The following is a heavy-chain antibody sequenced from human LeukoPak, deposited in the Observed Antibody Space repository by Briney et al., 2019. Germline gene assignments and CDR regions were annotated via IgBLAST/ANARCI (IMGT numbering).Heavy chain of an antibody. J-gene: IGHJ5*02. Sequence: SSETLSLTCTVSGGSISSYYWSWIRQPPGKGLEWIGYIYYSGSTNYNPSLKSRVTISVDTSKNQFSLKLSSVTAADTAVYYCARVTAARRPLWFDPWGPGTLVTVSS. CDR1: GGSISSYY. D-gene: IGHD6-6*01. CDR2: IYYSGST. V-gene: IGHV4-59*01. CDR3: ARVTAARRPLWFDP.